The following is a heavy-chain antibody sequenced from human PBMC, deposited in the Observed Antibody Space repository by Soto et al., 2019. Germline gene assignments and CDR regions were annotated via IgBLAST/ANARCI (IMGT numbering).Heavy chain of an antibody. D-gene: IGHD3-3*01. CDR2: MNPNSGNT. CDR3: ARGPYYDFWSGYYLLLPLDAFDI. J-gene: IGHJ3*02. CDR1: GYAFTSYD. V-gene: IGHV1-8*01. Sequence: GASVKVSCKASGYAFTSYDINWVRQATGQGLEWMGWMNPNSGNTGYAQKFQGRVTMTRNTSISTAYMELSSLRSEDTAVYYCARGPYYDFWSGYYLLLPLDAFDIWGQGTMVTVSS.